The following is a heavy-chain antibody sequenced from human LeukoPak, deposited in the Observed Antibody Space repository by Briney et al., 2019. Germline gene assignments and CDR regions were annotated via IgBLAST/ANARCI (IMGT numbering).Heavy chain of an antibody. J-gene: IGHJ6*03. V-gene: IGHV3-21*01. D-gene: IGHD4-17*01. CDR1: GFTFSTYW. CDR3: ARDQSTTGDYLHWGYYYYMDV. Sequence: PGGSLRLSCAASGFTFSTYWMSWVRQAPGKGLEWVSSISSSSSYIYYADSVKGRFTISRDNAKNSLYLQMNSLRAEDTAVYYCARDQSTTGDYLHWGYYYYMDVWGKGTTVTISS. CDR2: ISSSSSYI.